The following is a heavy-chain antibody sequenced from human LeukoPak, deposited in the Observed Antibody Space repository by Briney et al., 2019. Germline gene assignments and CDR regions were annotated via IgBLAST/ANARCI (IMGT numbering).Heavy chain of an antibody. CDR2: IIPIFGTA. CDR1: GGTFSSYA. J-gene: IGHJ6*04. CDR3: ARDLGEPYYYYGMDV. Sequence: GASVKVSCKASGGTFSSYAISWVRQAPGQGLEWMGGIIPIFGTANYAQKFQGRVTITADESTSTAYMELSSLISEDTAVYYCARDLGEPYYYYGMDVWGKGTTVTVSS. D-gene: IGHD3-16*01. V-gene: IGHV1-69*13.